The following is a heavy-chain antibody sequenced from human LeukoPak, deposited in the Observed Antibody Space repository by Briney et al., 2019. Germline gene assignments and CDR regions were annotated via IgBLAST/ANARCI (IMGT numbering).Heavy chain of an antibody. J-gene: IGHJ5*02. Sequence: GGSLRLSCAASGFTFSGYAMHWVRQAPGKGLEWVAVISYDGSNKYYADSVKGRFTISRDNSKNTLYLQMNSLRAEDTAVYYCARDSPFFGDIVVVPAATHNWFDPWGQGTLVTVSS. CDR3: ARDSPFFGDIVVVPAATHNWFDP. CDR2: ISYDGSNK. V-gene: IGHV3-30-3*01. D-gene: IGHD2-2*01. CDR1: GFTFSGYA.